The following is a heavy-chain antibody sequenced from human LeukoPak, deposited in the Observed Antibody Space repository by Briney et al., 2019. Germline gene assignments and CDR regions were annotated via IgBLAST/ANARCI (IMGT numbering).Heavy chain of an antibody. Sequence: PSQTLSLTCTVSGGSISSGNYYWSWIRQPAGKGLEWVGRIYNNGSTNYNPSLKSRVTMSVDTSKNQFSLKLSSVTAADTAVYYCARERASSSSWYSLGGYYYYYMDVWGKGTTVTVSS. CDR1: GGSISSGNYY. J-gene: IGHJ6*03. CDR3: ARERASSSSWYSLGGYYYYYMDV. V-gene: IGHV4-61*02. CDR2: IYNNGST. D-gene: IGHD6-13*01.